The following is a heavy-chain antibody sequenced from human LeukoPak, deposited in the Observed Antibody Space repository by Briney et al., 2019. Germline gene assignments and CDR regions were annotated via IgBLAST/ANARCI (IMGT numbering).Heavy chain of an antibody. Sequence: GGSLRLSCTVSGFTVSSNSMSWVRQAPGKGLEWVGFIRSKAYGGTTEYAASVKGRFTISRDDSKSIAYLQMNSLKTEDTAVYYCTREGTYYYDSSGFDYWGQGTLVTVSS. D-gene: IGHD3-22*01. CDR3: TREGTYYYDSSGFDY. CDR2: IRSKAYGGTT. CDR1: GFTVSSNS. J-gene: IGHJ4*02. V-gene: IGHV3-49*04.